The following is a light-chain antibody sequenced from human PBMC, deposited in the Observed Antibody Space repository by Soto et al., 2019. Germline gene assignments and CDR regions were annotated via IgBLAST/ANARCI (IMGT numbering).Light chain of an antibody. Sequence: EIVLTQSPGTLSLSPGERATLSCRASQSVSSNYLAWYRQRPGQAPSLLIYGASNRATGIPDRFSGSGSGTDFTLTISRLEPEDFAVYYCQQYGSSPGTFGQGTKVELK. CDR1: QSVSSNY. CDR2: GAS. V-gene: IGKV3-20*01. CDR3: QQYGSSPGT. J-gene: IGKJ1*01.